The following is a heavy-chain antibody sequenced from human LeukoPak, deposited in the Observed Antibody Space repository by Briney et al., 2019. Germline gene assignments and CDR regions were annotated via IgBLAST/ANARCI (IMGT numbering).Heavy chain of an antibody. CDR3: ARCITIFGVVIIPVCWFDP. CDR2: INPNSGGT. D-gene: IGHD3-3*01. CDR1: GYTFTGCY. Sequence: ASVKVSCKASGYTFTGCYMHWVRQAPGQGLEWMGWINPNSGGTNYAQKFQGRVTMTRDTSISTAYMELSRLRSDDTAVYYCARCITIFGVVIIPVCWFDPWGQGTLVTVSS. V-gene: IGHV1-2*02. J-gene: IGHJ5*02.